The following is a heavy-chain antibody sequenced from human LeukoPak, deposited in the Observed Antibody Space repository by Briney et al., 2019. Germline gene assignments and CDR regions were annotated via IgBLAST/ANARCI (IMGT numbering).Heavy chain of an antibody. J-gene: IGHJ4*02. CDR2: IYTRGST. CDR1: GGSISSYY. Sequence: KSSETLSLTCTVSGGSISSYYWSWIRQPAGKGLEWIGRIYTRGSTNYNPSLKSRVTISVDTSNNQFSPKLNSVTAADTAVYYCASYYSGYYYFDSWGQGTLVTVSS. CDR3: ASYYSGYYYFDS. V-gene: IGHV4-4*07. D-gene: IGHD3-22*01.